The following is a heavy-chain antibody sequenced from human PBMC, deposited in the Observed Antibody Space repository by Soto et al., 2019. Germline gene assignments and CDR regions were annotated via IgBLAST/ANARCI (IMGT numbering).Heavy chain of an antibody. CDR1: GFTFSSYW. Sequence: GGSLRLSCAASGFTFSSYWMSWVRQAPGKGLEWVANIKQDGSEKYYVDSVKGRFTISRDNAKNSLYLQMNSLRAEDTAVYYCALDILTTYYWSDRPPPTFDRWGQGTLVTVSS. CDR3: ALDILTTYYWSDRPPPTFDR. J-gene: IGHJ4*02. D-gene: IGHD3-9*01. CDR2: IKQDGSEK. V-gene: IGHV3-7*01.